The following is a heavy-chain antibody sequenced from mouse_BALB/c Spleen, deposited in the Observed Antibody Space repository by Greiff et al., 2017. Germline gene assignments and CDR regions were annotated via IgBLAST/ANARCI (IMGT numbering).Heavy chain of an antibody. D-gene: IGHD1-2*01. CDR3: TRSDYYGPNWYFDV. CDR2: IYPGSGST. J-gene: IGHJ1*01. Sequence: LQQPGSELVRPGASVKLSCKASGYTFTSYWMHWVKQRPGQGLEWIGNIYPGSGSTNYDEKFKSKATLTVDTSSSTAYMQLSSLTSEDSAVYYCTRSDYYGPNWYFDVWGAGTTVTVSS. V-gene: IGHV1S22*01. CDR1: GYTFTSYW.